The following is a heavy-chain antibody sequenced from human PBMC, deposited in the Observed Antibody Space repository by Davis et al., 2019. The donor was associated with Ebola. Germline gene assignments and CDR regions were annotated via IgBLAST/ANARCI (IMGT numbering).Heavy chain of an antibody. CDR1: GYTFTSYA. D-gene: IGHD3-22*01. V-gene: IGHV1-3*01. Sequence: GESLKISCAASGYTFTSYAMHWVRQAPGQRLEWMGWINAGNGNTKYSQKFQGRVTITRDTSASTAYMELSSLRSEDTAVYYCARDLYYDSSGTLDYWGQGTLVTVSS. CDR3: ARDLYYDSSGTLDY. J-gene: IGHJ4*02. CDR2: INAGNGNT.